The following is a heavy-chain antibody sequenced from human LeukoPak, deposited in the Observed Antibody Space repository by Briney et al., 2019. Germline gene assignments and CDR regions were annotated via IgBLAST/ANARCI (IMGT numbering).Heavy chain of an antibody. Sequence: GASVKVSRKASGYTFTSYGISWVRQASGQGLEWMGWISAYNGNTNYAQKLQGRVTMTTGTSTSTAYMELRSLSSDDTAVYYCARVSRLLGYVDDYWGQGTLVTVSS. V-gene: IGHV1-18*01. CDR3: ARVSRLLGYVDDY. J-gene: IGHJ4*02. CDR2: ISAYNGNT. CDR1: GYTFTSYG. D-gene: IGHD3-10*02.